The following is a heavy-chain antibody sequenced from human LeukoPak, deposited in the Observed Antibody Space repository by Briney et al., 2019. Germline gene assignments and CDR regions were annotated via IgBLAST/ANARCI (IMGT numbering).Heavy chain of an antibody. Sequence: GRSLRLSCGASGFIFSNDAMHWVRQAPGKGLEWVAFIWFDGSNKHYADSVKGRFTISRDNSEDTLYLQMNSLRAEDTAVYYCVRDPSGSGFAFDSWGQGALVTVSS. V-gene: IGHV3-33*01. D-gene: IGHD1-1*01. CDR3: VRDPSGSGFAFDS. CDR2: IWFDGSNK. CDR1: GFIFSNDA. J-gene: IGHJ4*02.